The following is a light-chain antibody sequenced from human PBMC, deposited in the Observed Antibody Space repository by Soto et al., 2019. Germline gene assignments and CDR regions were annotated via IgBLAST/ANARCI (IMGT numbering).Light chain of an antibody. CDR3: QQYNSYSWT. CDR2: DAS. Sequence: DIRMTQSPSTLSTSVGDRVTITCRASQNIRGWLAWYQQKPGKAPKLLIYDASTLESGVPSRFSGSGSGTEFTLTISSLQPDDFAPYYCQQYNSYSWTFGQGTTVAI. CDR1: QNIRGW. V-gene: IGKV1-5*01. J-gene: IGKJ1*01.